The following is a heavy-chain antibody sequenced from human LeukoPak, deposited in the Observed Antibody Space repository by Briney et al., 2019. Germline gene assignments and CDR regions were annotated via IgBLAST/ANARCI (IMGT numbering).Heavy chain of an antibody. CDR1: GYTFTSYD. CDR3: ARDRWGRAVYYFVFDY. CDR2: INPNSGGT. J-gene: IGHJ4*02. D-gene: IGHD6-19*01. Sequence: GASVKVSCKASGYTFTSYDMNWVRQATGQGLEWMAWINPNSGGTNYAQKFQGRVTMTRDTSISTAYMELSRLRSDDTAVYYCARDRWGRAVYYFVFDYWGQGTLVTVSS. V-gene: IGHV1-2*02.